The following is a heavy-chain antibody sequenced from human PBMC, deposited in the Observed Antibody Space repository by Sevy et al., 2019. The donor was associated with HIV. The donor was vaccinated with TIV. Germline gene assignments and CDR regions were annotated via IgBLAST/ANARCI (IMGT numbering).Heavy chain of an antibody. V-gene: IGHV3-30-3*01. CDR3: AREHFDWLFSFDY. Sequence: GGSLRLSCAASGFTFSSYAMHWVRQAPGKGLEWVAVISYDGSNKYYADSVKGRFTISRDNSKNTLYLQMNSLRAEDTAVYYCAREHFDWLFSFDYWGQGTLVTVS. J-gene: IGHJ4*02. CDR2: ISYDGSNK. CDR1: GFTFSSYA. D-gene: IGHD3-9*01.